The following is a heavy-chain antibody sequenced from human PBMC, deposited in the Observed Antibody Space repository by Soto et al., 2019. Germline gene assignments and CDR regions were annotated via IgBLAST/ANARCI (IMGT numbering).Heavy chain of an antibody. CDR3: ARGGPEYSSSINWFDP. D-gene: IGHD6-6*01. Sequence: GSLRLSCAASGFTVSSNYMSWVRQAPGKGLEWVSVIYSGGSTYYADSVKGRFTISRDNPKNTLYLQMNSLRAEDTAVYYCARGGPEYSSSINWFDPWGQGTLVTASS. CDR1: GFTVSSNY. V-gene: IGHV3-53*01. J-gene: IGHJ5*02. CDR2: IYSGGST.